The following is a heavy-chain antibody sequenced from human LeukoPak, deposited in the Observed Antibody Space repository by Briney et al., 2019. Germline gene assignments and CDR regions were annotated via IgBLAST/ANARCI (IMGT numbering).Heavy chain of an antibody. J-gene: IGHJ4*02. V-gene: IGHV3-21*01. CDR1: GFTLSSSA. CDR2: INNVGSHI. CDR3: ARGDIVVVPAAPFDY. Sequence: GGSLRLSCAASGFTLSSSAMNWVRQAPGKGLEWVSSINNVGSHIYYAGSVKGRFTISRDNSKNTLYLQMNSLRAEDTAVYYCARGDIVVVPAAPFDYWGQGTLVTVSS. D-gene: IGHD2-2*01.